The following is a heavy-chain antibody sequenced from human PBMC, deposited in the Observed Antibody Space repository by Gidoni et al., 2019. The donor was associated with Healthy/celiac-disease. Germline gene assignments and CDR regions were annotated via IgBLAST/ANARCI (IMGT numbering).Heavy chain of an antibody. D-gene: IGHD6-6*01. Sequence: QVQLQESGPGLVRPSETLSLPCTVSGGSVSSGSYSWSWIRQPPGKGLEWIGYIYYSGSTNYNPSLKSRGTISVDTSKNQFSLKLSSVTAADTAVYYCASQRFIAARPTGPSDYYYGMDVWGQGTTVTVSS. V-gene: IGHV4-61*01. J-gene: IGHJ6*02. CDR1: GGSVSSGSYS. CDR3: ASQRFIAARPTGPSDYYYGMDV. CDR2: IYYSGST.